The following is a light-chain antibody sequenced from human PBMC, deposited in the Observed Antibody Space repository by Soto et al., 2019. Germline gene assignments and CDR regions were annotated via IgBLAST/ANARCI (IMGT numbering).Light chain of an antibody. CDR1: SSDVGGYKY. Sequence: QSALTQPPSASGSPGQSITISCTGTSSDVGGYKYVSWYQQHPGKAPKLMIYEVSNRPSGVSNRFSGSQSGNTASLTISGLQAEDEADYYCSSYTSSSTYVFGTGTKVTVL. CDR3: SSYTSSSTYV. J-gene: IGLJ1*01. V-gene: IGLV2-14*01. CDR2: EVS.